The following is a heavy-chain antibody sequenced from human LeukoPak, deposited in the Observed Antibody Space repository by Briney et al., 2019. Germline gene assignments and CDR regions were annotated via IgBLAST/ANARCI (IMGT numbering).Heavy chain of an antibody. CDR3: AGVMIVVVDGPFDI. CDR1: GFTVSSNY. J-gene: IGHJ3*02. CDR2: IYSGGST. V-gene: IGHV3-53*01. Sequence: GGSLRLSCAASGFTVSSNYMSWVRQAPGKGLEWVSVIYSGGSTYYADSVKGRFTISRDNSKNTLYLQMNSLRAEDTAVYYCAGVMIVVVDGPFDIWGQGTMVTVSS. D-gene: IGHD3-22*01.